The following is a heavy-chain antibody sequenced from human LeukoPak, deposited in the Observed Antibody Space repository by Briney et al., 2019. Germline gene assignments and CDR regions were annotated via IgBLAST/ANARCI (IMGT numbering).Heavy chain of an antibody. CDR2: INAGNGNT. V-gene: IGHV1-3*01. CDR1: GYTFTSYA. CDR3: ARESLRAFLYYFDY. J-gene: IGHJ4*02. D-gene: IGHD2/OR15-2a*01. Sequence: VSVKVSCKASGYTFTSYAMHWVRQAPGQRLEWMGWINAGNGNTKCSQKFQGRVTITRDTSASTAYMELSSLRSEDTAVYYCARESLRAFLYYFDYWGQGTLVTVSS.